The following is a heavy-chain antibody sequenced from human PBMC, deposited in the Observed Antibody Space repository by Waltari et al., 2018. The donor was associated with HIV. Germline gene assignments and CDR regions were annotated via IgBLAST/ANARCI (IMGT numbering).Heavy chain of an antibody. J-gene: IGHJ4*02. CDR3: TSGPENGWFVD. Sequence: QEELVQSGAEVKKPGASVRISCKTSINTFDNYVIYWLRQAPGQSLQWLGWIHPHSHVPRYSPDFEDRVTITTDPSRNVIYMESSSLTSEDTAVYFCTSGPENGWFVDWGQGTLVSVS. CDR2: IHPHSHVP. CDR1: INTFDNYV. V-gene: IGHV1-8*01. D-gene: IGHD6-19*01.